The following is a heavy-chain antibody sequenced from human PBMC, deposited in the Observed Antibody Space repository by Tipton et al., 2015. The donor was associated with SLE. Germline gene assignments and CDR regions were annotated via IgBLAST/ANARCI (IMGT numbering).Heavy chain of an antibody. J-gene: IGHJ4*02. CDR3: ARGTYYFDY. CDR2: IYNSGST. CDR1: GTSISNYY. V-gene: IGHV4-59*08. Sequence: TLSLTCTVSGTSISNYYWSWIRQPPGRGLEWIGYIYNSGSTNYNPSLRSRVTMSVDTSKSQFSLKLNSITAADTAVYYCARGTYYFDYWGQGTLVTVSS.